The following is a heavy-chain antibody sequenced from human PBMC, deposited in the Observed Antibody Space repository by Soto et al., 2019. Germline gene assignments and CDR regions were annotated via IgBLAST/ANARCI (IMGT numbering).Heavy chain of an antibody. V-gene: IGHV3-15*07. CDR2: IKSKTDGGTT. Sequence: GGSLRLSCAASGFTFSNAWMNWVRQAPGKGLEWVGRIKSKTDGGTTDYAAPVKGRFTISRDDSKNTLYLQMNSLKTEDTAVYYCTTDPADDCISTSCYYYGMDVWGQGTTVTVSS. J-gene: IGHJ6*02. CDR3: TTDPADDCISTSCYYYGMDV. CDR1: GFTFSNAW. D-gene: IGHD2-2*01.